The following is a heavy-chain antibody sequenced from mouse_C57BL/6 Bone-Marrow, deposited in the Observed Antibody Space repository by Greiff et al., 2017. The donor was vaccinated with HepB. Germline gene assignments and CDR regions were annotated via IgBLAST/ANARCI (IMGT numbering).Heavy chain of an antibody. D-gene: IGHD1-1*01. Sequence: EVKVVESGGVLVKPGGSLKLSCAASGFTFSSYGMSWVRQTPDKRLEWVATISSGGSYTYYPDSVKGRFTISRDNAKNTLYLQMSSLKSEDTAMYYCAKTTVVPYFDYWGQGTTLTVSS. CDR2: ISSGGSYT. CDR3: AKTTVVPYFDY. V-gene: IGHV5-6*01. J-gene: IGHJ2*01. CDR1: GFTFSSYG.